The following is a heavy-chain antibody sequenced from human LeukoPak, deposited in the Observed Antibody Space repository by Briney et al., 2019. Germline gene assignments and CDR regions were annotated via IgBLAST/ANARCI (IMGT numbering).Heavy chain of an antibody. CDR1: GGSFSDYY. V-gene: IGHV4-34*01. CDR2: VNHSGST. CDR3: ARSRNGDRGSYYLTY. D-gene: IGHD2/OR15-2a*01. Sequence: SETLSLTCAVYGGSFSDYYWTWIRQPPGKGLEWIGEVNHSGSTNHNPSLESRVTISVDTSKNQFSLRLSSVTAADTAVYYCARSRNGDRGSYYLTYWGQGNMVTVSS. J-gene: IGHJ4*02.